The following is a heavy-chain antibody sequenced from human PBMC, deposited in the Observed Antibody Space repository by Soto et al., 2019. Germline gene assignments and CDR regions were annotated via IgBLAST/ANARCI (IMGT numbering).Heavy chain of an antibody. D-gene: IGHD2-15*01. CDR1: GFTFNTYW. Sequence: GGSLRLSCAGSGFTFNTYWMHWVRQAPGKGLVWVSRINSDGTKTSYADSVKGRFTISRENAKNTLYLQMNSLRAGDTAVYYCARAVVAATRGAFDIWGQGTMVTVSS. J-gene: IGHJ3*02. CDR2: INSDGTKT. CDR3: ARAVVAATRGAFDI. V-gene: IGHV3-74*01.